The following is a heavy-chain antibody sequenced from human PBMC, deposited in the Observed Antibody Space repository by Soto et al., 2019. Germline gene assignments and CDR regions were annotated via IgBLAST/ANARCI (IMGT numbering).Heavy chain of an antibody. Sequence: QITLKESGPTLVKPTQPLTLTCTFSGFLLSTSGVGVAWIRQPPGKALEWLSLIYWADEKRYSPSLKSRLTITKDTSKNQVVLTMTNMDPVDTATDYCAHTPEGASRIRGTGRYFQHWGQGTLVTVSS. CDR3: AHTPEGASRIRGTGRYFQH. D-gene: IGHD3-10*01. J-gene: IGHJ1*01. CDR2: IYWADEK. CDR1: GFLLSTSGVG. V-gene: IGHV2-5*02.